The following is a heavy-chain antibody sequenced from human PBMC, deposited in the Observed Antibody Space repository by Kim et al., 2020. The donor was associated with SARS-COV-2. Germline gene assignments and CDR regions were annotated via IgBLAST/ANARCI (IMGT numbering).Heavy chain of an antibody. Sequence: GGSLRLFCVASGFTFSSRAMSWVRQTPEKGLEWVASINNGGNPYYADSVQGRFTVSRDITKATLYRQMNSLRAEEWDLYYCAKDHHSSGWSAFDSWGQGT. D-gene: IGHD6-19*01. V-gene: IGHV3-23*01. J-gene: IGHJ4*02. CDR2: INNGGNP. CDR3: AKDHHSSGWSAFDS. CDR1: GFTFSSRA.